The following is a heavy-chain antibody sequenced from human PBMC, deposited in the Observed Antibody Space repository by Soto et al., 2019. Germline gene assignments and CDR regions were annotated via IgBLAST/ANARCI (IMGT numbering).Heavy chain of an antibody. CDR2: IYYSGST. V-gene: IGHV4-39*01. Sequence: SETLSPTCTVSGGSLSSSGYYWGWIRQPPGKGLEYIGSIYYSGSTYYNPSLKSRVTISVDTSKNYFSLKLRSVTAADTAVYYCARQAHHDNWFDPWGQGTLVTVSS. CDR1: GGSLSSSGYY. CDR3: ARQAHHDNWFDP. J-gene: IGHJ5*02.